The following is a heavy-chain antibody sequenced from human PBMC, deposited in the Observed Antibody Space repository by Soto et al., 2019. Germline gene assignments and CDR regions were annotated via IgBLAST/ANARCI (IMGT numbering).Heavy chain of an antibody. V-gene: IGHV3-49*03. Sequence: GGSLRLSCTASGFTFGDYAMSWFRQAPGKGLEWVGFIRSKAYGGTTEYAASVKGRFTISRDDSKSIAYLQMNSLKTEDTAVYYCTTLSGSYYYYYYGMDVWGQGTTVTVSS. CDR1: GFTFGDYA. J-gene: IGHJ6*02. D-gene: IGHD1-26*01. CDR2: IRSKAYGGTT. CDR3: TTLSGSYYYYYYGMDV.